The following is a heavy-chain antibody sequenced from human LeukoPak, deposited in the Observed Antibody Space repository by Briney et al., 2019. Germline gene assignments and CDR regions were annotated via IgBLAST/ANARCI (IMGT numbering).Heavy chain of an antibody. CDR3: AKGRNGATVTTTFDP. Sequence: GESLKISCKGSGYSFTSYWIGWVRQMPGKGLEWMGIIYPGDSDTRYSPSFQGQVTISADKSISTAYLQWSSLKASDTAMYYCAKGRNGATVTTTFDPWGRGTLVTVSS. CDR2: IYPGDSDT. J-gene: IGHJ5*02. V-gene: IGHV5-51*01. D-gene: IGHD4-11*01. CDR1: GYSFTSYW.